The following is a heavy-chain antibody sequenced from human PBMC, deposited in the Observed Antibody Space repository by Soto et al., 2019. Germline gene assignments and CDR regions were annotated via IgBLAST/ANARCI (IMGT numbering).Heavy chain of an antibody. CDR2: INAGNGNT. CDR1: GYTFTSYA. J-gene: IGHJ5*02. V-gene: IGHV1-3*01. Sequence: GASVKVSCKASGYTFTSYAMHWVRQAPGQRLEWMGWINAGNGNTKYSQKFQGRVTITRDTSASTAYMGLSSLRSEDTAVYYCARPVPDIYSWFDPWGQGTLVTVSS. CDR3: ARPVPDIYSWFDP. D-gene: IGHD2-15*01.